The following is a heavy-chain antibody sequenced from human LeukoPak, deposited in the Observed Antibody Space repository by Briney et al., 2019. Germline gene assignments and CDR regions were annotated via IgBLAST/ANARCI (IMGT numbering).Heavy chain of an antibody. D-gene: IGHD3-22*01. CDR1: GGSISSGDYY. CDR3: ARTITMIVVVTPYAFDI. CDR2: IYYSGST. J-gene: IGHJ3*02. Sequence: SQTLSLTCTVSGGSISSGDYYWSWIRQPPGKGLEWIGYIYYSGSTYYNPSLKSRVTISVDTSKNQFSLKLSSVTAADTAVYYCARTITMIVVVTPYAFDIWGQGTMVTVSS. V-gene: IGHV4-30-4*01.